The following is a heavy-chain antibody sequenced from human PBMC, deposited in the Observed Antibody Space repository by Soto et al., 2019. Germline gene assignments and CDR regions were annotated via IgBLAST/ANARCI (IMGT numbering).Heavy chain of an antibody. V-gene: IGHV3-23*04. CDR2: ITNNGDTT. D-gene: IGHD5-12*01. Sequence: EKQLVESGGALAQPGGSLRLSCVGSGFTFSIYALTWVRQAPGKGLEWVSLITNNGDTTFFGDSVKGRFSISRDNSKNTLYLQLENLRAEDTAVYYCGMSAGYGGAFDVWGQGTMVAVSS. CDR1: GFTFSIYA. J-gene: IGHJ3*01. CDR3: GMSAGYGGAFDV.